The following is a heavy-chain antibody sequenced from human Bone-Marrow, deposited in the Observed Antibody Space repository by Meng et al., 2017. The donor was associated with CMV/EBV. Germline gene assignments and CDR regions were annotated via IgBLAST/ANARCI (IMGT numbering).Heavy chain of an antibody. J-gene: IGHJ4*02. D-gene: IGHD6-19*01. V-gene: IGHV3-11*06. CDR1: GFTFSDYY. Sequence: SCAASGFTFSDYYMSWIRQAPGKGLGWVSYISSSSSYTNYADSVKGRFTISRDNAKNSLYLQMNSLRAEDTAVYYCARVVAVAGTNDYWGQGTLVTVSS. CDR3: ARVVAVAGTNDY. CDR2: ISSSSSYT.